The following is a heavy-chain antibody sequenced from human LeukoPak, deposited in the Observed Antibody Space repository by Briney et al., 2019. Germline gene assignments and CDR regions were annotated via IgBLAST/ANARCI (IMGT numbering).Heavy chain of an antibody. CDR2: IYYSGST. J-gene: IGHJ4*02. V-gene: IGHV4-59*01. D-gene: IGHD5-24*01. CDR3: AGGGDGYQTRFDY. CDR1: GGSISSYY. Sequence: NPSETLSLTCTVSGGSISSYYWSWIRQPPGKGLEWIGYIYYSGSTNYNPSLKSRVTISVDTSKNQFSLKLSSVTAADTAVYYCAGGGDGYQTRFDYWGQGTLLTVSS.